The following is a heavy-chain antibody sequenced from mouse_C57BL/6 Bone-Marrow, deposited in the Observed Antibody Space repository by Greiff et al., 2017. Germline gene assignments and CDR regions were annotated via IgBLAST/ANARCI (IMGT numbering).Heavy chain of an antibody. J-gene: IGHJ1*03. V-gene: IGHV1-82*01. CDR3: AKGYFDF. CDR1: GYAFSSSW. Sequence: VQLQQSGPELVKPGASVKISCTASGYAFSSSWMNWVKQRPGKGLEWIGRIYPGDGDTNYNGKFKGKATLTADKASSTAYMQLSSLTSEDSAVSFCAKGYFDFWGKGTTVTVSS. CDR2: IYPGDGDT.